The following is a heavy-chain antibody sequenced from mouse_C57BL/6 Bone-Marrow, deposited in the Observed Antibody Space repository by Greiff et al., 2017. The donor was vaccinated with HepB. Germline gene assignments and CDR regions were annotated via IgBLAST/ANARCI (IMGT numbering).Heavy chain of an antibody. CDR1: GFNIKDYY. J-gene: IGHJ1*03. CDR3: ARSDTTVVARYWYFDV. V-gene: IGHV14-2*01. CDR2: IDPEDGET. D-gene: IGHD1-1*01. Sequence: EVQGVESGAELVKPGASVKLSCTASGFNIKDYYMHWVKQRTEQGLEWIGRIDPEDGETKYAPKFQGKATITADTSSNTAYLQLSSLTSEDTAVYYCARSDTTVVARYWYFDVWGTGTTVTVSS.